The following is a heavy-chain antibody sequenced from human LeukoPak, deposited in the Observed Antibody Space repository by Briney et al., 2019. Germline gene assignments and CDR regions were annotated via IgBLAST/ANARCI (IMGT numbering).Heavy chain of an antibody. V-gene: IGHV3-21*01. Sequence: GGSLRLSCAASGFTFSSYSMNWVSQAPGKGLEWVSSISSSSSYIYYADSVKGRFTISRDNAKNSLYLQMNSLRAEDTAVYYCARGDNSGWRNVYYFDYWGQGTLVTVSS. CDR1: GFTFSSYS. J-gene: IGHJ4*02. CDR2: ISSSSSYI. CDR3: ARGDNSGWRNVYYFDY. D-gene: IGHD6-19*01.